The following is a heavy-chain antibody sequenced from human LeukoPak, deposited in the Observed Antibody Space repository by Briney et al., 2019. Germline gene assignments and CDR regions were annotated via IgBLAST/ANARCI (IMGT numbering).Heavy chain of an antibody. J-gene: IGHJ4*02. CDR2: IYTSGST. CDR3: AREGTYYYDSSGYPLFDY. D-gene: IGHD3-22*01. V-gene: IGHV4-61*02. CDR1: GGSISSGSYY. Sequence: PSQTLSLTCTVSGGSISSGSYYWSWIRQPAGKGLEWIVRIYTSGSTNYNPSLKSRVTISVDTSKNQFSLKLSSVTAADTAVYYCAREGTYYYDSSGYPLFDYWGQGTLVTVSS.